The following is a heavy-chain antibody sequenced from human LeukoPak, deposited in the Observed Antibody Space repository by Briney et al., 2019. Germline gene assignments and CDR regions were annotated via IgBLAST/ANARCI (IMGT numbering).Heavy chain of an antibody. Sequence: ESLKISCKGSGYSFTSYWIGWVRQMPGKGLEWMGIIYRGDSDTRYSPSFQGQVTISADKSISTAYLQWSSLKASDTAMYYCARQKRAYYYDSSGHTIDYWGQGTLVSDSS. CDR2: IYRGDSDT. CDR1: GYSFTSYW. CDR3: ARQKRAYYYDSSGHTIDY. D-gene: IGHD3-22*01. J-gene: IGHJ4*02. V-gene: IGHV5-51*01.